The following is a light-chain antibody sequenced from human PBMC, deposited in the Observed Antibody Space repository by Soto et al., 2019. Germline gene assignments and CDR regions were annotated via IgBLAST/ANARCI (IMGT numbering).Light chain of an antibody. J-gene: IGKJ1*01. CDR1: QSISSW. Sequence: DIQMTQSPSTLSASVGDRVTITCRASQSISSWLAWYQQKPGKAPNILIYDTSSLESGVPSRFSGRGSGTECTLTISRLQPDDFSTYFCQQCNSYSWTFGQGTKVDIK. CDR3: QQCNSYSWT. V-gene: IGKV1-5*01. CDR2: DTS.